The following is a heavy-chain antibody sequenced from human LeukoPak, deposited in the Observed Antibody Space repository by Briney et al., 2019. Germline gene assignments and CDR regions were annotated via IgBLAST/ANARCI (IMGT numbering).Heavy chain of an antibody. Sequence: ASVKVSCKTSGYTFTGYGIIWVRQAPGQGLEWMGWINAYNGNTDYSQKLQGRVTMTTDASTSTAYMELRSLRSDDTAVYYCARGIPPGDAFDIWGQGTMVTVSS. V-gene: IGHV1-18*01. CDR2: INAYNGNT. CDR3: ARGIPPGDAFDI. D-gene: IGHD2-2*02. J-gene: IGHJ3*02. CDR1: GYTFTGYG.